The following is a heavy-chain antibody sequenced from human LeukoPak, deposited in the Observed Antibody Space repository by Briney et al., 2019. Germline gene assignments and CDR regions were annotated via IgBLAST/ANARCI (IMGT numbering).Heavy chain of an antibody. CDR2: IKRDGSEK. J-gene: IGHJ4*02. D-gene: IGHD1-26*01. Sequence: GGSLRLSCAASGFTLSDYWMTWVRQAPGKGLEWVAIIKRDGSEKYYVDSVKGRFTVSRDSAKNSLYLQMNSLRVEDTAVYYCARDPLSGSHFDYWGQGSLVTVSS. CDR3: ARDPLSGSHFDY. V-gene: IGHV3-7*01. CDR1: GFTLSDYW.